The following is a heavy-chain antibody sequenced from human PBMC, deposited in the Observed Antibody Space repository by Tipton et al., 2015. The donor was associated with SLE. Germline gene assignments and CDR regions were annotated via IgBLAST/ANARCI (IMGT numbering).Heavy chain of an antibody. CDR2: LSLSDKN. CDR3: ARHTYADPFDY. CDR1: DASMNSYF. J-gene: IGHJ4*02. V-gene: IGHV4-4*07. Sequence: PGLVKPSETLSLTCNVSDASMNSYFWNWIRQPAGKGLEWIGRLSLSDKNNYNPSLQSRVTMSADTSKNQFSLKLRSVTAADTAVYFCARHTYADPFDYWGQGTLVTVSS. D-gene: IGHD4-17*01.